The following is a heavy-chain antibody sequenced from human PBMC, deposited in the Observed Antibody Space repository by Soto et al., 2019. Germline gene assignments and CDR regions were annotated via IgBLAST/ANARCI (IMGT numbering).Heavy chain of an antibody. CDR3: AKVPYTVVTTSPNFDY. CDR1: GFTFSSYA. CDR2: ISGSGGST. V-gene: IGHV3-23*01. J-gene: IGHJ4*02. Sequence: GGSLRLSCAASGFTFSSYAMSWVRQAPGKGLEWVSAISGSGGSTYYADSVKGRFTISRDNSKNTLYLQMNSLRAEDTAVYYCAKVPYTVVTTSPNFDYWGQGTLVTVS. D-gene: IGHD4-4*01.